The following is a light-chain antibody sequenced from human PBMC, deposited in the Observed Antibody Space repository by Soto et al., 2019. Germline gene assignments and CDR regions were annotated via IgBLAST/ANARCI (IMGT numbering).Light chain of an antibody. Sequence: AIQMTQSPSSLSASVGDRVTITCRASQGISNDLGWYQQKPGKAPKLLIYAASSVKSVVATRFSCSGSGTNVTLTIGSLQPKDFATYYCLQDYNYPRTFGQETKVEIK. V-gene: IGKV1-6*01. J-gene: IGKJ1*01. CDR1: QGISND. CDR3: LQDYNYPRT. CDR2: AAS.